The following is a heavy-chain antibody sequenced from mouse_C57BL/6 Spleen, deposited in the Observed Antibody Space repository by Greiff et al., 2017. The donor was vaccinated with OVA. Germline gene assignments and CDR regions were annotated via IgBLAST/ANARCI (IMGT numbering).Heavy chain of an antibody. CDR1: GYTFTSYW. CDR2: IDPNSGGT. CDR3: ARWLLRGYFDG. D-gene: IGHD2-3*01. J-gene: IGHJ1*03. V-gene: IGHV1-72*01. Sequence: QVQLQQPGAELVKPGASVKLSCKASGYTFTSYWMHWVKPRPGRGLEWIGRIDPNSGGTKYNEKFKSKATLTVDKPSSTAYMQLSILTAEDSAVYDCARWLLRGYFDGWGTGTTVTVSS.